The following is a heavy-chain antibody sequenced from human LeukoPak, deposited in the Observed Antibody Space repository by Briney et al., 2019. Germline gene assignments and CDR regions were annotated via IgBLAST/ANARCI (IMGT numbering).Heavy chain of an antibody. J-gene: IGHJ6*02. V-gene: IGHV3-7*01. CDR2: IKQDGSEK. Sequence: GGSLRLSCAASGFTFSSYWMSWVRQAPGKGLEWVANIKQDGSEKYYVDSVKGRFAISRDNAKNSLYLQMNSLRAEDTAVYYCARDILSEGYFGLGLYYYYGMDDWGQGTTVTVSS. CDR3: ARDILSEGYFGLGLYYYYGMDD. D-gene: IGHD3-9*01. CDR1: GFTFSSYW.